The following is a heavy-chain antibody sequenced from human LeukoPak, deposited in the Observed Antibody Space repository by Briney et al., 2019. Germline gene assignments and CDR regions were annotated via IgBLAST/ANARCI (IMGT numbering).Heavy chain of an antibody. J-gene: IGHJ4*02. V-gene: IGHV3-66*01. CDR3: ARGMSGYSSYDF. CDR2: IYYGGNT. Sequence: GGSLRLSCAASGFTFNSNYLSWVRQAPGKGLEWVSVIYYGGNTYYADSVRGRFTLSSDSSKNTLYLQMNSLRAEDTAVYYCARGMSGYSSYDFWGQGTLVTVSS. CDR1: GFTFNSNY. D-gene: IGHD5-12*01.